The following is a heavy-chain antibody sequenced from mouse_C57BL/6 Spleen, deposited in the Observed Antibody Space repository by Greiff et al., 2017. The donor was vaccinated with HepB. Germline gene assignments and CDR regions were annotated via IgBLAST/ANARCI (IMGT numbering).Heavy chain of an antibody. Sequence: EVHLVESGGGLVKPGGSLKLSCAASGFTFSDYGMHWVRQAPEKGLEWVAYISSGSSTIYYADTVKGRFTISRDNAKNTLFLQMTSLRSEDTAMYYCARPGTTVDLYYFDYWGQGTTLTVSS. V-gene: IGHV5-17*01. D-gene: IGHD1-1*01. CDR2: ISSGSSTI. CDR1: GFTFSDYG. J-gene: IGHJ2*01. CDR3: ARPGTTVDLYYFDY.